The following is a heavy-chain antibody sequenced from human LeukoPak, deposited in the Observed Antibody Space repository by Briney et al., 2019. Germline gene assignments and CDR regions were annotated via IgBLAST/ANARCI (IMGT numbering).Heavy chain of an antibody. D-gene: IGHD3-22*01. CDR3: AKDRGSGYHYFDY. CDR2: ISTSGESA. CDR1: GFTFSNYA. J-gene: IGHJ4*02. V-gene: IGHV3-23*01. Sequence: PGGSLRLSCAASGFTFSNYAMYWVRQAPGRGLEWVSVISTSGESAYYADSVKGRFTISRDNSKNTLYLQMNSLRAEDTAVYYCAKDRGSGYHYFDYWGQGTLVTVSS.